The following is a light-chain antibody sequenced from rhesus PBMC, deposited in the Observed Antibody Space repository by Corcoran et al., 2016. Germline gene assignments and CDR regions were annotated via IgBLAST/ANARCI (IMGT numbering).Light chain of an antibody. CDR1: QGSSKN. CDR2: KAS. CDR3: QHGYGTPS. J-gene: IGKJ2*01. Sequence: DIQMTQSPSSLSASVGDRVTITCQASQGSSKNLSWYQQKPGKVPMLQIYKASALQSGAPSRFSGSGSGTDFPLTIISLQPDDFATYYFQHGYGTPSFGQGTKVDIK. V-gene: IGKV1-25*01.